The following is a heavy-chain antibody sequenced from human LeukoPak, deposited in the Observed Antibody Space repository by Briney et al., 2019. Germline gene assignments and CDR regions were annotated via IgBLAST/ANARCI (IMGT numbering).Heavy chain of an antibody. CDR1: GFTFSIYA. CDR3: ARAYIAAAGTGYFDS. J-gene: IGHJ4*02. D-gene: IGHD6-13*01. V-gene: IGHV3-23*01. CDR2: ISGSGGDT. Sequence: GESLRLSCAASGFTFSIYAMSWVRQAPGTGLEWVSAISGSGGDTYYADSVKGRFTISRDNSKNTLYLQMNSLRAEDTAVYYCARAYIAAAGTGYFDSWGQGTLVTVSS.